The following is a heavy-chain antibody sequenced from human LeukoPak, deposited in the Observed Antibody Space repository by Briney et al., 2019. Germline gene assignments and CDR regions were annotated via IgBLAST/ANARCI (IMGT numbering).Heavy chain of an antibody. D-gene: IGHD3-10*01. Sequence: ASVKVSGKASGYTFTSYDINWVRQATGQGLEWMGWMNPNSGNTGYAQKFQGRVTMTRNTSISTAYMELSSLRSEDTAVYYCARRPLGGSGSFTDYWGQGTLVTVSS. CDR1: GYTFTSYD. CDR3: ARRPLGGSGSFTDY. CDR2: MNPNSGNT. V-gene: IGHV1-8*01. J-gene: IGHJ4*02.